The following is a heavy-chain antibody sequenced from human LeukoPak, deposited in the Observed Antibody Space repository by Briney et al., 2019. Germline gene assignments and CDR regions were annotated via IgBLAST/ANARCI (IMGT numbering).Heavy chain of an antibody. Sequence: GGSLRLSCAASGFTFSSYSMNWVRQAPGKGLEWVANIKRDGSEKYYVDSVKGRFTISRDNAKNSLDLQMDSLGVEDTAVYYCARLGPASSGWPESFDYWGQGTLVTVSS. CDR2: IKRDGSEK. D-gene: IGHD6-19*01. V-gene: IGHV3-7*03. CDR3: ARLGPASSGWPESFDY. CDR1: GFTFSSYS. J-gene: IGHJ4*02.